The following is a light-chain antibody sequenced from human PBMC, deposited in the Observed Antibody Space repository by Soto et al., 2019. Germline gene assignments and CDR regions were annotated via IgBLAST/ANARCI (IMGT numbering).Light chain of an antibody. CDR1: QDISNR. CDR3: QNCFTVPYT. V-gene: IGKV1-33*01. CDR2: DAS. J-gene: IGKJ2*01. Sequence: DIQMTQSPSSLSASVGDRITITCQAGQDISNRLNWYHQKPGKAPNLLIYDASNLAAGVPSGFSGSGSGTHFTFTITSLQPEDIGTYYCQNCFTVPYTFGQGTKVDIK.